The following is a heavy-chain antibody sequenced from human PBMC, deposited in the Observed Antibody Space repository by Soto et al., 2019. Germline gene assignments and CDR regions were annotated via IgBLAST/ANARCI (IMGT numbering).Heavy chain of an antibody. CDR3: ATAGNYDSSGRDY. CDR1: GFIFNNYA. Sequence: GASVKVSCKAFGFIFNNYAISWVRQAPGQGLEWMGWISANSGNTSYAQKLQGRVTMTTDTSTSTAYMELRSLRSDDTAVYYCATAGNYDSSGRDYWGQGTLVTVSS. CDR2: ISANSGNT. J-gene: IGHJ4*02. V-gene: IGHV1-18*04. D-gene: IGHD3-22*01.